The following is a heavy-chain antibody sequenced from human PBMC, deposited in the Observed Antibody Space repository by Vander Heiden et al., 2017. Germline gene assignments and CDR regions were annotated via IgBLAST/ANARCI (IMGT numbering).Heavy chain of an antibody. CDR2: IVVGSGNT. CDR3: AANGIVGATTHYYGMDV. Sequence: QMQLVQSGPEVQKPGTSVKVSCKASGFTFTSSAVQWVRQARGQRLEWIGWIVVGSGNTNYAQKFQERVTITRDMSTSTAYMELSSLRSEDTAVYYCAANGIVGATTHYYGMDVWGQGTTVTVSS. CDR1: GFTFTSSA. D-gene: IGHD1-26*01. V-gene: IGHV1-58*01. J-gene: IGHJ6*02.